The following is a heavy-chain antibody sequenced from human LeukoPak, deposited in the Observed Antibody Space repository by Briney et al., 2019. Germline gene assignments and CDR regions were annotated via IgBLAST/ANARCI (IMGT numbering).Heavy chain of an antibody. D-gene: IGHD3/OR15-3a*01. CDR2: INPNSGGT. CDR1: GYTFTGYY. V-gene: IGHV1-2*04. CDR3: ARDYSGDGFLTGFFDY. J-gene: IGHJ4*02. Sequence: GASVKVSCKASGYTFTGYYMHWVRQAPGQGLEWMGWINPNSGGTNYAQKFQGWVTMTRDTSISTAYMELSRLRSDDTAVYYCARDYSGDGFLTGFFDYWGQGTLVTVSS.